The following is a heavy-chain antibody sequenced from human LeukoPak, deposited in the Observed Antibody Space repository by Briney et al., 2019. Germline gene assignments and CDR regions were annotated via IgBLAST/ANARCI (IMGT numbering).Heavy chain of an antibody. Sequence: PSETLSLTCTVFGGSISSYYWSWIRQPPGKGLEWIGYIYCSGSTNYNPSLKSRVTISIDTSKNQFSLKLSSVTAADTAVYYCARVGDYSLDYWGQGTLVTVSS. CDR3: ARVGDYSLDY. CDR2: IYCSGST. V-gene: IGHV4-59*01. D-gene: IGHD4-11*01. CDR1: GGSISSYY. J-gene: IGHJ4*02.